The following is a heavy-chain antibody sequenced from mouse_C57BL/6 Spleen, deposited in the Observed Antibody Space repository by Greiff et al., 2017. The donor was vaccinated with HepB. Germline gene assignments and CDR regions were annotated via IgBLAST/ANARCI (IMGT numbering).Heavy chain of an antibody. V-gene: IGHV1-53*01. Sequence: QVQLKQPGTELVKPGASVKLSCKASGYTFTSYWMHWVKQRPGQGLEWIGNINPSNGGTNYNEKFKSKATLTVDKSSSTAYMQLSSLTSEDSAVYYCARMGTGDWYFDVWGTGTTVTVSS. D-gene: IGHD3-3*01. CDR1: GYTFTSYW. CDR2: INPSNGGT. J-gene: IGHJ1*03. CDR3: ARMGTGDWYFDV.